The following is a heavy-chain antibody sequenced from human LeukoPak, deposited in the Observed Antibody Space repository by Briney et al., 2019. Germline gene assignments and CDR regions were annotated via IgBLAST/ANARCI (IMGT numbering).Heavy chain of an antibody. J-gene: IGHJ4*02. Sequence: PGGSLRLSCAASGFTFDDYTMHWVRQAPGKGLEWVSAISGSGGSTYYADSVKGRFTISRDNSKNTLYLQMNSLRAEDTAVYYCAKNFVLSLDYWGQGTLVTVSS. D-gene: IGHD3-16*02. CDR3: AKNFVLSLDY. V-gene: IGHV3-23*01. CDR1: GFTFDDYT. CDR2: ISGSGGST.